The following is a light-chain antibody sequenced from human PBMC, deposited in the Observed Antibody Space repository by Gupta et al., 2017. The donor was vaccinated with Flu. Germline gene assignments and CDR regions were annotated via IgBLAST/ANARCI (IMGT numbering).Light chain of an antibody. J-gene: IGKJ2*01. CDR2: DAS. Sequence: EIVLTQSPATLSLSPGERATLSCRVSQSVGTYLAWYQQKPGQTPRLLVYDASNRATGIPARFSGSGSGTDFTLTISSLEPEDSAVYYCQKRSNSPPHTFGQGTXLEI. CDR1: QSVGTY. CDR3: QKRSNSPPHT. V-gene: IGKV3-11*01.